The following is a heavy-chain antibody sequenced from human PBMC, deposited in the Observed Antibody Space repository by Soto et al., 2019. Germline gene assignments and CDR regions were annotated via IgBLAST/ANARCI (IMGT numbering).Heavy chain of an antibody. J-gene: IGHJ5*02. D-gene: IGHD3-3*01. CDR1: GGSFSGYY. V-gene: IGHV4-34*01. CDR3: ARAYYDFWSGYYEHWFDP. Sequence: QVQLQQWGAGLLKPSETLSLTCAVYGGSFSGYYWSWIRQPPGKGLEWIGEINHSGSTNYNPSLKSRVTISVDTSKNQFSLKLSSGTAAYTAVYYCARAYYDFWSGYYEHWFDPWGQGTLVTVSS. CDR2: INHSGST.